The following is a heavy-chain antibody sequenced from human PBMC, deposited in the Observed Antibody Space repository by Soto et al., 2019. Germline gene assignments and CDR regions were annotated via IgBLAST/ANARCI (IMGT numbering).Heavy chain of an antibody. CDR2: ISGTGDKS. CDR1: GFTFTKSA. CDR3: VKGVYSSGSDFFDY. D-gene: IGHD6-13*01. Sequence: GGSLRLSCAASGFTFTKSAMSWARQAPGKGLEWVSTISGTGDKSFYADSVKGRFTISRDSSKSTLSLQMNSLRDDDTAVYYCVKGVYSSGSDFFDYWGQGTPVTVSS. V-gene: IGHV3-23*01. J-gene: IGHJ4*02.